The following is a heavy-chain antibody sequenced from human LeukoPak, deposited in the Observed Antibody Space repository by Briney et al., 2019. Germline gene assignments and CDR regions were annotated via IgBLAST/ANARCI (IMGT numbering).Heavy chain of an antibody. J-gene: IGHJ5*02. CDR3: ASRTVTFWFDP. CDR1: GGSISSSTSY. V-gene: IGHV4-39*07. D-gene: IGHD4-11*01. CDR2: VNYGGST. Sequence: SETLSLTCTVSGGSISSSTSYWSWIRQTPGKGLEWIGSVNYGGSTHYNPSLKSRVTISLDTSKNQFSLKLSSVTAADTAVYYCASRTVTFWFDPWGQGTLVTVSS.